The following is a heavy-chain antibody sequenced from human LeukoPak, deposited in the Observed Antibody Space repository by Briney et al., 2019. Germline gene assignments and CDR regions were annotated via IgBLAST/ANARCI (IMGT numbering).Heavy chain of an antibody. J-gene: IGHJ4*02. CDR1: GFTFSSYS. Sequence: GGSLRLSCAASGFTFSSYSMNWVRQAPGKGLEWVSAISGSSSYIYYADSVKGRFTISRDNAKNSLYLQINSLRVEDRGVYYGVRAEEKKTAMVDYWGRGTLVAVSS. CDR3: VRAEEKKTAMVDY. CDR2: ISGSSSYI. D-gene: IGHD5-18*01. V-gene: IGHV3-21*01.